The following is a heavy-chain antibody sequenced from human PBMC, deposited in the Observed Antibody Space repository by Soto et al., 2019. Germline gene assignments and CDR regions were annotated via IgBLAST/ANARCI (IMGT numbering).Heavy chain of an antibody. CDR2: VYPRDSDT. CDR1: GYIFIDYW. J-gene: IGHJ4*02. D-gene: IGHD2-15*01. Sequence: GESLKISCKASGYIFIDYWIGWVRQMPGKGLEWMGIVYPRDSDTRYSPSFQGQVTISADRSAGTAFLQWRSLKASDTALYYCARPPLPGYSIHFNSWGQGTLVTVSS. CDR3: ARPPLPGYSIHFNS. V-gene: IGHV5-51*01.